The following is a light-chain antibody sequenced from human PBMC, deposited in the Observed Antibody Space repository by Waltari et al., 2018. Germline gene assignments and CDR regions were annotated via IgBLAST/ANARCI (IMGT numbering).Light chain of an antibody. J-gene: IGLJ1*01. CDR2: LNSDGSH. CDR1: SGHSSSA. Sequence: QLVLTQSPSASASLGASVKLTCTLTSGHSSSAIAWHQQQPEKGPRYLMKLNSDGSHSKGDGIPDRFSGSSSGAERYLTISSLQSEDEADYYCQTWGTGIHYVFGTGTKVTVL. CDR3: QTWGTGIHYV. V-gene: IGLV4-69*01.